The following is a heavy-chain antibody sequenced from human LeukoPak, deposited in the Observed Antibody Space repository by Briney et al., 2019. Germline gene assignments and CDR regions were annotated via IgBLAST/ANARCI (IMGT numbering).Heavy chain of an antibody. J-gene: IGHJ2*01. CDR3: AKVLPPQRLRSTGGDWFFDL. V-gene: IGHV6-1*01. CDR1: GDSVSSNSAA. CDR2: TYYRSKWYN. D-gene: IGHD3-16*01. Sequence: SQTLSLTCAISGDSVSSNSAAWNWIRQSPSRGLEWLGRTYYRSKWYNDYAVSVKGRIAINPDTSKNQFSLQLNSVTPEDTAVYYCAKVLPPQRLRSTGGDWFFDLWGRGTLVTVSS.